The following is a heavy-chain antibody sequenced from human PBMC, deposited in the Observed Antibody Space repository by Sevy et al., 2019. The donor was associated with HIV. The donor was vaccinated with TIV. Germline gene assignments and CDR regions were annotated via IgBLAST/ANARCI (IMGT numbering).Heavy chain of an antibody. Sequence: GGSLRLSCAASGFTFSNAWMSWVRQAPGKGLEWVGRIKSKTDGGTTDYAAPVKGRFTISRDDSKNTLNLQMNSLKTEDTAVYYCTTGSYYDFWSGYYSGWGQGTLVTVSS. J-gene: IGHJ4*02. D-gene: IGHD3-3*01. V-gene: IGHV3-15*01. CDR2: IKSKTDGGTT. CDR3: TTGSYYDFWSGYYSG. CDR1: GFTFSNAW.